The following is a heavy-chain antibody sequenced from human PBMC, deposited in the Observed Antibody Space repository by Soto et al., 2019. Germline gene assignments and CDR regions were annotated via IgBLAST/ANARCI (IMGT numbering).Heavy chain of an antibody. J-gene: IGHJ4*02. Sequence: QLQLQESGPGLVKPSETLSLTCTVSGGSITNSGYYWGWVRQPPGKGLEWIGSIFYSGSTHYKPSLQSRVTISGDTSKNQFSLKLSSVTAADTAVYYCARTPDSSGYSFDYWGQGTLVTVSS. V-gene: IGHV4-39*01. CDR2: IFYSGST. CDR1: GGSITNSGYY. D-gene: IGHD3-22*01. CDR3: ARTPDSSGYSFDY.